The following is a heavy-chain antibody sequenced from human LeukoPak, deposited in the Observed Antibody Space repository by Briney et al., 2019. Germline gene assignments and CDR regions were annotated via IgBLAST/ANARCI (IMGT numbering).Heavy chain of an antibody. Sequence: GASVKVSCKASGYRFTSYGISWVRQAPGQGFEWVGWISVYSGDTNYAQNFQDRVTMTTDTSTSTAYMELRSLTSDDTAVYYCARVTAVDVTHFDYWGQGTLVTVSS. V-gene: IGHV1-18*01. CDR3: ARVTAVDVTHFDY. D-gene: IGHD6-19*01. J-gene: IGHJ4*02. CDR1: GYRFTSYG. CDR2: ISVYSGDT.